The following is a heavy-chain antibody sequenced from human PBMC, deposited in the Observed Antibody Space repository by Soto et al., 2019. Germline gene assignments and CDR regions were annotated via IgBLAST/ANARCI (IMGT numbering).Heavy chain of an antibody. J-gene: IGHJ4*02. CDR3: ASDRNGVAGTDY. V-gene: IGHV3-23*01. Sequence: GGSLRLSCVASGFTFSSYSISWVRQAPGKGLEWVSRVSGSGDITNMGDSVKGRFTISRDNSKNTLYLQMNNLRAEDTAVYYCASDRNGVAGTDYWGEGILVTVSS. D-gene: IGHD6-19*01. CDR1: GFTFSSYS. CDR2: VSGSGDIT.